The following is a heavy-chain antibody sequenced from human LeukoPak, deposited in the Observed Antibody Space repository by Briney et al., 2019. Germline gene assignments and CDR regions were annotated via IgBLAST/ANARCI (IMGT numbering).Heavy chain of an antibody. D-gene: IGHD3-22*01. CDR3: ARGHYRWYYDSSGYYYYAD. J-gene: IGHJ4*02. Sequence: SQTLSLTCTVSGGSISSGGYYWSWIRQHPGKGLEWIGYIYYSGSTYYNPSLKSRVTISVDTSKNQFSLKLSSVTAADTAVYYCARGHYRWYYDSSGYYYYADWGQGTLVTVSS. CDR1: GGSISSGGYY. V-gene: IGHV4-31*03. CDR2: IYYSGST.